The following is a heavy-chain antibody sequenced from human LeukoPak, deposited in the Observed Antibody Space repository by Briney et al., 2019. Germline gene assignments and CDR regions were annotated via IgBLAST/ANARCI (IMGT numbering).Heavy chain of an antibody. CDR3: ARVRIYGSGSDHFDY. V-gene: IGHV4-39*07. J-gene: IGHJ4*02. CDR2: IYSSGST. D-gene: IGHD3-10*01. Sequence: SETLSLTCTVSGGSISSSNYYWGWIRQPPGKGLEWIGSIYSSGSTTYKPSLKSRVTISVDTSKNQFSLKLSSVTAADTAVYYCARVRIYGSGSDHFDYWGQGTLVTVSS. CDR1: GGSISSSNYY.